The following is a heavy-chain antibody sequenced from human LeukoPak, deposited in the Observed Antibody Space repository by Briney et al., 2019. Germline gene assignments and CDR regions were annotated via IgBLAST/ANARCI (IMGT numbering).Heavy chain of an antibody. CDR1: GGTFSSYA. CDR2: IIPIFGTA. J-gene: IGHJ6*03. Sequence: EASVKVSCKASGGTFSSYAISWVRQAPGQGLEWMGGIIPIFGTANYAQKFQGRVTITADKSTSTAYMELSSLRSEDTAVYYCARGSSGYPLRGYYYYMDVWGKGTTVTVSS. V-gene: IGHV1-69*06. CDR3: ARGSSGYPLRGYYYYMDV. D-gene: IGHD3-22*01.